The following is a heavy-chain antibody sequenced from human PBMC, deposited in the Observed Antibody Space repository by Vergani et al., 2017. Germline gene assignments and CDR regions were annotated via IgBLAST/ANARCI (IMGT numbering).Heavy chain of an antibody. J-gene: IGHJ6*02. Sequence: EVQLLESGGDLVQPGGSLRLSCAASGFTFNHYAMNWVRQAPGKGLEWVSGISGSGGSTYYAGSVKGRFTISRDSSKNTLYLQMNSLSAGYTAVYYWAKANPRNSGYDYLYYYHAMDVWGQGTTVTVSS. D-gene: IGHD5-12*01. V-gene: IGHV3-23*01. CDR1: GFTFNHYA. CDR3: AKANPRNSGYDYLYYYHAMDV. CDR2: ISGSGGST.